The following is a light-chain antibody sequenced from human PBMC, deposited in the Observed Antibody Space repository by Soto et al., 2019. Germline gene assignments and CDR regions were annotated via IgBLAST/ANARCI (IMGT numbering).Light chain of an antibody. J-gene: IGKJ3*01. CDR3: QQSGTSQVT. CDR2: GAS. Sequence: DIVLTQSPGTLSLSPGERATLSCRASQTLSSSYLAWYQQKPGQAPRLLIYGASSRATGIPDRFSGSGSGTDFTLTISRLEPEDFAVYYCQQSGTSQVTFGPGTKVDIK. CDR1: QTLSSSY. V-gene: IGKV3-20*01.